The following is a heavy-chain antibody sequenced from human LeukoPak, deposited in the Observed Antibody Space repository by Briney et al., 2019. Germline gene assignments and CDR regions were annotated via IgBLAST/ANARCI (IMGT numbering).Heavy chain of an antibody. CDR3: AKSSYGYSSSWSLSFDY. CDR1: GFTLDDYG. J-gene: IGHJ4*02. Sequence: SLRLSCAASGFTLDDYGMGWVRHEGGKGMGWGSGISGNSGIITYADSVKGRFTISRDNAKTSLYLQMNSLRAEDTALYYCAKSSYGYSSSWSLSFDYWGQGTLVTVSS. D-gene: IGHD6-13*01. V-gene: IGHV3-9*01. CDR2: ISGNSGII.